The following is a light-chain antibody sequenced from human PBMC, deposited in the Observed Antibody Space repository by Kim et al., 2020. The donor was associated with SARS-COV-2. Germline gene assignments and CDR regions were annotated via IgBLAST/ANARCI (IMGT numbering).Light chain of an antibody. CDR1: NIGSNH. Sequence: PGETATITCGGTNIGSNHVRCYRQKPGQAPVLLIYYNTDRPSGIPERFSGSNSGTTATLTISRVEAGDEADYYCQVWDSTSSFYVVFGGGTQLTVL. V-gene: IGLV3-21*01. CDR2: YNT. J-gene: IGLJ2*01. CDR3: QVWDSTSSFYVV.